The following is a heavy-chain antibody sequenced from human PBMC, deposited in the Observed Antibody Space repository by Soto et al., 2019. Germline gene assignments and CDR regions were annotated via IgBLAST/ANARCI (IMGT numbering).Heavy chain of an antibody. V-gene: IGHV1-69*02. J-gene: IGHJ4*02. CDR3: ASRYDSSDY. CDR2: IIPILGIA. Sequence: QVQLVQSGAEVKKPGSSVKVSCKASGGTFSSYTISWVRQAPGQGLEWMGRIIPILGIANYAQKFQGRVTIPADKPTRKAHMELSSLRSEDTAVYYCASRYDSSDYWGQGSLVTVSS. CDR1: GGTFSSYT. D-gene: IGHD3-22*01.